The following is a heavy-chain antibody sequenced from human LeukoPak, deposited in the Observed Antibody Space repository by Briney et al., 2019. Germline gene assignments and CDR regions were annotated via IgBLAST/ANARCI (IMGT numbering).Heavy chain of an antibody. CDR1: GYTFTSYG. CDR3: AARGYSGYGAVVY. D-gene: IGHD5-12*01. CDR2: IIPILGIA. Sequence: EASVKVSCKASGYTFTSYGISWVRQAPGQGLEWMGRIIPILGIANYAQKFQGRVTITADKSTSTAYMELSSLRSEDTAVYYCAARGYSGYGAVVYWGQGTLVTVSS. J-gene: IGHJ4*02. V-gene: IGHV1-69*04.